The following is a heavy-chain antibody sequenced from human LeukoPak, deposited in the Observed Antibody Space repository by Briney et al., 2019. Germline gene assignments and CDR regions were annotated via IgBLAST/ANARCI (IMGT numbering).Heavy chain of an antibody. J-gene: IGHJ4*02. D-gene: IGHD5-12*01. CDR2: IYYSGST. Sequence: PSETLSLTCTVSGGSISRYYWSWIRQPPGKGLEWIGYIYYSGSTNYNPSLKSRVTISVDTSKNQFSLRLSSVTAADTAVYYCAREVYSGYDFPQPIDYWGQGTLVTVAS. CDR1: GGSISRYY. V-gene: IGHV4-59*01. CDR3: AREVYSGYDFPQPIDY.